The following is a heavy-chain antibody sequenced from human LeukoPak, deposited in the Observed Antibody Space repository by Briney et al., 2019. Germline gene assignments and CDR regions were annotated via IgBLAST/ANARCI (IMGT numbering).Heavy chain of an antibody. Sequence: SETLSLTCTVSGDSISTYYWSWIRQPPGKGLEWIGYIYYSGSTNYNPSLKSRVTISVDTSKNQFSLKLSSVTAADTAVYYCARGFGPGGAFDIWGQGTMVTVSS. V-gene: IGHV4-59*01. CDR1: GDSISTYY. D-gene: IGHD3-16*01. J-gene: IGHJ3*02. CDR2: IYYSGST. CDR3: ARGFGPGGAFDI.